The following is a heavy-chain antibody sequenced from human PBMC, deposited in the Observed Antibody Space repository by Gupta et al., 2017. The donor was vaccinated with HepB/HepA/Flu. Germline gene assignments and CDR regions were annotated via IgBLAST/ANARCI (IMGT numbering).Heavy chain of an antibody. Sequence: QVQLQESGPGLVKPSETLSLTCTVSGGSISSYYWSWIRQPPGKGLEWVGYIYYSGSTNYNPSLKSRVTISVDTSKNQFSLKLSSVTAADTAVYYCARGLYSSSWFDYWGQGTLVTVSS. CDR3: ARGLYSSSWFDY. CDR2: IYYSGST. J-gene: IGHJ4*02. CDR1: GGSISSYY. D-gene: IGHD6-13*01. V-gene: IGHV4-59*08.